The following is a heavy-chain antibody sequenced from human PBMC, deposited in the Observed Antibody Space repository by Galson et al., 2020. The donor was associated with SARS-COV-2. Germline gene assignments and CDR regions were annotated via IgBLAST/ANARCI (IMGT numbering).Heavy chain of an antibody. CDR3: ARDLGNLRGSQPVTYYYYGMDV. V-gene: IGHV4-61*03. CDR2: IYYSGST. D-gene: IGHD1-26*01. J-gene: IGHJ6*02. Sequence: GKGLEWIGYIYYSGSTNYNASLQSRVTISLDASKNHFSLKLTSLTAADTAVYYCARDLGNLRGSQPVTYYYYGMDVWGQGTTVTVSS.